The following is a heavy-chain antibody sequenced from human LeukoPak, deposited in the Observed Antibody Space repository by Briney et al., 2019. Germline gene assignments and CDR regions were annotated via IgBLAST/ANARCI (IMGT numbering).Heavy chain of an antibody. CDR1: GGSISSSSYY. D-gene: IGHD1-26*01. CDR2: LYYSGST. Sequence: SQTLSLTCTVSGGSISSSSYYWSWIRQPPGKGLEWIGYLYYSGSTNYNPSLKSRVTISVDTSKNQFSLKLGSVTAADTAVYYCARSRGSYDSRGFDYWGQGTLVTVSS. V-gene: IGHV4-61*05. J-gene: IGHJ4*02. CDR3: ARSRGSYDSRGFDY.